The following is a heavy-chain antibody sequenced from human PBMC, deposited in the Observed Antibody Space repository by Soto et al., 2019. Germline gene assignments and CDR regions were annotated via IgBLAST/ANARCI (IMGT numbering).Heavy chain of an antibody. J-gene: IGHJ4*02. CDR1: GGSFSAYY. CDR2: INHSGGT. V-gene: IGHV4-34*01. Sequence: SETLSLTCAVYGGSFSAYYWSWIRQPPGKGLEWIGEINHSGGTSYNPSLKSRVTISVDTSKSQFSLKLTSVTAADRAVYYCARGSVDTVDSSGFYEYWSQGTPVTVSS. CDR3: ARGSVDTVDSSGFYEY. D-gene: IGHD3-22*01.